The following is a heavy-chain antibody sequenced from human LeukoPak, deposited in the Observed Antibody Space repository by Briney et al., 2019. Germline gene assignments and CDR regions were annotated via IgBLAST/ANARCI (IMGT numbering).Heavy chain of an antibody. CDR1: GYSFTSYG. CDR3: AKTLYIAAAPGGFDY. D-gene: IGHD6-13*01. J-gene: IGHJ4*02. V-gene: IGHV1-18*01. Sequence: ASVKVSCKASGYSFTSYGISWVRQAPGQGLEWMGWISAYNDNTNYAQNLQGRLTMTTDTSTSTAYMELSRLRSDDTAVYYCAKTLYIAAAPGGFDYWGQGTLVAVSS. CDR2: ISAYNDNT.